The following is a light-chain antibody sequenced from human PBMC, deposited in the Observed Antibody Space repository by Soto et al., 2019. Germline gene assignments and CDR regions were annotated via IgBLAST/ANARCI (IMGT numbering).Light chain of an antibody. CDR1: QSVSSSY. CDR2: GAS. CDR3: QQYGSSQT. J-gene: IGKJ1*01. V-gene: IGKV3-20*01. Sequence: EIVLTQSPGTLSLSPGERATLSCRASQSVSSSYLAWYQQKPGQAPRLLIYGASSRATGIPDRFRGSGSGTDFTLTLSRLEPEDFAVYYCQQYGSSQTFGQGTKVEIK.